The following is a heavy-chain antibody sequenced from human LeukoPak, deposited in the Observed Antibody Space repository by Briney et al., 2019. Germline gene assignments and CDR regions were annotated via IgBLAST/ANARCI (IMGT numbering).Heavy chain of an antibody. CDR3: ARDPLMISHTGPAWVFQH. CDR1: GFTFSSYW. Sequence: GGSLRLSCAASGFTFSSYWMSWVRQAPGKGLDWVANIKQDGSEKYYVDSVKGRFTISRDNAKNSLYLQMNSLRAEDTAVYYCARDPLMISHTGPAWVFQHWGQGTLVTVSS. V-gene: IGHV3-7*01. J-gene: IGHJ1*01. D-gene: IGHD3-16*01. CDR2: IKQDGSEK.